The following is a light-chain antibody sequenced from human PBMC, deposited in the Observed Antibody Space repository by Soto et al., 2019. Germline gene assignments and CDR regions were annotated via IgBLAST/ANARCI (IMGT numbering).Light chain of an antibody. CDR2: YDD. J-gene: IGLJ2*01. Sequence: QSVLTQPPSVSEAPRQRVTISCSGSSSNIGNNAVNWYQQLPGKAPKLLIYYDDLLPSGVSDRFSGSKSGTSASLAIRGLQSEDEAAYYCAAWDDSLNGVVFGGGTKLTVL. CDR1: SSNIGNNA. CDR3: AAWDDSLNGVV. V-gene: IGLV1-36*01.